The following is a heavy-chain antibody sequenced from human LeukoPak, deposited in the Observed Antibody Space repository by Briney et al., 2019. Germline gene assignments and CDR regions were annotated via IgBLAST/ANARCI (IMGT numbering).Heavy chain of an antibody. D-gene: IGHD3-10*01. CDR1: GGSISSYY. V-gene: IGHV4-4*07. CDR2: IYTSGST. CDR3: AGDQEMTYYYGSGSYSTNWFDP. J-gene: IGHJ5*02. Sequence: PSETLSLTCTVSGGSISSYYWSWIRQPAGKGLEWIGRIYTSGSTNYNPSLKSRVTMSVDTSKNQFSLKLSSVTAADTAVYYCAGDQEMTYYYGSGSYSTNWFDPWGQGTLVTVSS.